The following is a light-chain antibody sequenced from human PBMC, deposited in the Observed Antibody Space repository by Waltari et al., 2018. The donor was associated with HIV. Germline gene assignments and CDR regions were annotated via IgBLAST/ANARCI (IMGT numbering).Light chain of an antibody. Sequence: QSALTQPASVSGSPGQPITLSSTGPTSDVVGYNSVSWYQQHPAKAPKIVILDVSNRPSGVSNRFSGSKSGNTASLTISGLQAEDEAYYYCSSYTSSDTVVFGGGTKVTVL. J-gene: IGLJ2*01. CDR1: TSDVVGYNS. CDR3: SSYTSSDTVV. CDR2: DVS. V-gene: IGLV2-14*03.